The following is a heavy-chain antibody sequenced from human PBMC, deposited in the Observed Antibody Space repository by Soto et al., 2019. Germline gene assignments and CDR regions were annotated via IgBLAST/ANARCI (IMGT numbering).Heavy chain of an antibody. CDR2: INAGNGNT. Sequence: QVQLVQSGAEEKKPGASVKVSCKASGYTFTGYAMHWVRQAPGQRLEWMGWINAGNGNTKYSQTYQGRVTITRDTSASTAYMALSSLRSEATAVYSCARAVAVPADFDYWGQGTLVTVSS. J-gene: IGHJ4*02. D-gene: IGHD6-19*01. CDR1: GYTFTGYA. V-gene: IGHV1-3*05. CDR3: ARAVAVPADFDY.